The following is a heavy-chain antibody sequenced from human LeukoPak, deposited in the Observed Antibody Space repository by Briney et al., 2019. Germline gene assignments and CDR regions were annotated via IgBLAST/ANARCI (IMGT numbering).Heavy chain of an antibody. CDR2: IQYDGSDK. J-gene: IGHJ4*02. Sequence: GGSLRLSCAASGFTFKSYGMHWVRQAPGKGLEWVAHIQYDGSDKYYADSVKGRFTISRDNSKNTLYLQMNSLKGDDTAVYYCAKGRDGYNLFEYWGQGTLVTVSS. CDR1: GFTFKSYG. D-gene: IGHD5-24*01. CDR3: AKGRDGYNLFEY. V-gene: IGHV3-30*02.